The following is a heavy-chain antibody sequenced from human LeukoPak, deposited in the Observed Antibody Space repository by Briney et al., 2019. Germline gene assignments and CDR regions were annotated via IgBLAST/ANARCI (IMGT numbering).Heavy chain of an antibody. CDR2: IYYSGST. D-gene: IGHD2-2*01. CDR1: GGSISSGGYY. Sequence: SETLSLTCTVSGGSISSGGYYWSWIRQHPGKGLEWIGYIYYSGSTNYNPSLKSRVTISVDTSKNQFSLKLSSVTAADTAVYYCARGGATRYCSSTSCQAAFDIWGQGTMVTVSS. CDR3: ARGGATRYCSSTSCQAAFDI. J-gene: IGHJ3*02. V-gene: IGHV4-61*08.